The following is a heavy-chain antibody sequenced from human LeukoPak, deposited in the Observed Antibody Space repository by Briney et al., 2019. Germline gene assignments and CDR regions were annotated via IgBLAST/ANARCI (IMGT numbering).Heavy chain of an antibody. CDR1: GYRFTSYW. Sequence: GESLKISCKGSGYRFTSYWIGWVRQMPGKGLEWMGIIYPGDSDTRYSPSFQGQVTISADKSISTAYLQWSSLKASDTAMYYCARQWRGVSEVGDNYGIDYWGQGTLVTVSS. V-gene: IGHV5-51*01. J-gene: IGHJ4*02. CDR2: IYPGDSDT. D-gene: IGHD3-16*01. CDR3: ARQWRGVSEVGDNYGIDY.